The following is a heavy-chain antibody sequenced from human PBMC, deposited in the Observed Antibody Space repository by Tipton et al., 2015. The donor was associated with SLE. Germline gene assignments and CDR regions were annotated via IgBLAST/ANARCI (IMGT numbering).Heavy chain of an antibody. CDR1: GGSFSGYY. CDR3: AAYGPSMDGYYYYYMDV. J-gene: IGHJ6*03. Sequence: TLSLTCAVYGGSFSGYYWSWIRQPPGKGLEWIGEINHSGSTNYNPSLKSRVTISVDTSKNQFSLKLSSVTAADTAVYYCAAYGPSMDGYYYYYMDVWGKGTTVTVSS. CDR2: INHSGST. D-gene: IGHD4-17*01. V-gene: IGHV4-34*01.